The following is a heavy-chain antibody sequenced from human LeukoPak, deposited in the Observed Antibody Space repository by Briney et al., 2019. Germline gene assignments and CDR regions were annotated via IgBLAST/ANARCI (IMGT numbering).Heavy chain of an antibody. J-gene: IGHJ3*02. D-gene: IGHD1-1*01. CDR3: ARPRGTTGRIEDKDAFNI. CDR1: GFTFSDYY. Sequence: PGGSLRLSCAASGFTFSDYYMSWIRQAPGKGLEWVSHISTTSTYTNYADSVKGRFTISRDNAKSSLYLQMNSLRAEDTAVYYCARPRGTTGRIEDKDAFNIWGQGTMVTVSS. CDR2: ISTTSTYT. V-gene: IGHV3-11*03.